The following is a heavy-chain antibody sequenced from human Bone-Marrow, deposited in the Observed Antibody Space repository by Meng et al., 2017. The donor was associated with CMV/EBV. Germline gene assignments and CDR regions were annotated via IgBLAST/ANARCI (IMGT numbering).Heavy chain of an antibody. Sequence: SQTLSLTCAISGDSVSSNSAAWNWIRQSPSRGLEWLGRTYYRSKWYNDYAVSVKSRITINPDTSKNQFSLQLNSVTPEDTAVYYCARDLVEYSSSFYYYYYGMDFWGQGTTVTVSS. CDR2: TYYRSKWYN. D-gene: IGHD6-6*01. CDR3: ARDLVEYSSSFYYYYYGMDF. CDR1: GDSVSSNSAA. J-gene: IGHJ6*02. V-gene: IGHV6-1*01.